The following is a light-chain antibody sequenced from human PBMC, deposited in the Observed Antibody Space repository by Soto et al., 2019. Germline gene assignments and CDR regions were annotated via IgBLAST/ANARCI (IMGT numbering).Light chain of an antibody. CDR1: SSDIGVYDF. V-gene: IGLV2-14*01. Sequence: QSALTQPASVSGSPGQSITISCTGTSSDIGVYDFVSWYQQHPGRAPKLLIYDVTNRPSGISDRFSGSKSGNTASLTISGLQPEDEADYYCSSYTTGTTRVFGGGTKVTVL. CDR3: SSYTTGTTRV. J-gene: IGLJ3*02. CDR2: DVT.